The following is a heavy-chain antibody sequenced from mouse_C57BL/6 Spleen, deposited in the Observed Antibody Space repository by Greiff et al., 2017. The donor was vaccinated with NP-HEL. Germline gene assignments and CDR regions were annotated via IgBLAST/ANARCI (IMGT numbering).Heavy chain of an antibody. CDR3: ARRSNIYYYAMDY. J-gene: IGHJ4*01. CDR2: INPSNGGT. CDR1: GYTFTSYW. Sequence: QVQLQQPGTELVKPGASVKLSCKASGYTFTSYWMHWVKQRPGQGLEWIGNINPSNGGTNYNEKFKSKATLTVDKSSSTAYMQLSSLTSEDSAVDDCARRSNIYYYAMDYWGQGTSVTVSS. V-gene: IGHV1-53*01. D-gene: IGHD2-5*01.